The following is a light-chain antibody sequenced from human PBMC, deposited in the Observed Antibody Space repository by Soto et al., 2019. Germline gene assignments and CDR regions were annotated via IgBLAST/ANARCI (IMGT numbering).Light chain of an antibody. CDR3: SSYAGGSTYVV. J-gene: IGLJ2*01. Sequence: QSALTQPASVSGSPGQSITISCTGTSSDVGSYDLVSWYQQHPDKAPKLMIYEVSKRPSGVSNRFSGSKSGNTASLTISGLQAEDEYDYYCSSYAGGSTYVVFGGGTKLTVL. CDR1: SSDVGSYDL. V-gene: IGLV2-23*02. CDR2: EVS.